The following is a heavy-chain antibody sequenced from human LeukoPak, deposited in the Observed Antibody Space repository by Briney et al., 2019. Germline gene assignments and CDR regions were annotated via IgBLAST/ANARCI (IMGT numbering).Heavy chain of an antibody. D-gene: IGHD2-21*01. V-gene: IGHV4-4*07. Sequence: PSQTLSLTCTVSGGSISSYYWSWIRQPAGKGLEWIGRIYTSGSSNYNPSLKSRVTMSVDTSKNQFSLKLSSVAAADTAVYYCARCPLDGDWHDAFDIWGQGTMVTVSS. CDR2: IYTSGSS. CDR1: GGSISSYY. J-gene: IGHJ3*02. CDR3: ARCPLDGDWHDAFDI.